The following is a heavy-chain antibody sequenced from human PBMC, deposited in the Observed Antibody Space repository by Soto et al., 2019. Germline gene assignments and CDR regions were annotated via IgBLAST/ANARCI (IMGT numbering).Heavy chain of an antibody. Sequence: SVKVSCKASGGTFSNHAINWVRQAPGQGLEWMGRIIPIFTTTNYAQKFQGRVTITAGESTITAYMELSSLKHDDTAVYYCAREVAADGTFREDVFDIWGQGTLVTVSS. CDR1: GGTFSNHA. D-gene: IGHD6-13*01. J-gene: IGHJ3*02. CDR2: IIPIFTTT. V-gene: IGHV1-69*13. CDR3: AREVAADGTFREDVFDI.